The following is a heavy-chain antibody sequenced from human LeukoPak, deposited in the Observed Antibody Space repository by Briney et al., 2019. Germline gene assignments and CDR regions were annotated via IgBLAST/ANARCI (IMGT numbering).Heavy chain of an antibody. J-gene: IGHJ4*02. CDR3: ARGIVVVPAAISLSRPGARFDY. Sequence: PSETLSLTCAVYGGSFSGYYWSWIRQPPGKGLEWIGEINHSGSTNYNPSLKSRVTISVDTSKNQFSLKLSSVTAADTAAYYCARGIVVVPAAISLSRPGARFDYWGQGTLVTVSS. V-gene: IGHV4-34*01. CDR1: GGSFSGYY. CDR2: INHSGST. D-gene: IGHD2-2*02.